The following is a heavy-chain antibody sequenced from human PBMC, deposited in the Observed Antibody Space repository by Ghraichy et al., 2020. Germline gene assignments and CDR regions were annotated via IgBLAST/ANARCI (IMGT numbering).Heavy chain of an antibody. V-gene: IGHV3-13*01. CDR1: GFTFSSYD. D-gene: IGHD3-3*01. Sequence: GGSLRLSCAASGFTFSSYDMHWVRQATGKGLEWVSDIGTAGDTFYPGSVKGRFTISRENAKNSLYLQMNSLRAGDTAVYYCARGSGYYNSYYSGMDVWGKGTTVTVSS. CDR2: IGTAGDT. CDR3: ARGSGYYNSYYSGMDV. J-gene: IGHJ6*04.